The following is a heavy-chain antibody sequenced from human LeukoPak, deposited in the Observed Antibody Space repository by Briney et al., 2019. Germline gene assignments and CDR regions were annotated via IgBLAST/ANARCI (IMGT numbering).Heavy chain of an antibody. CDR2: IYYSGST. V-gene: IGHV4-59*11. CDR3: ARDRTRRDGYNWGENAFDI. Sequence: SETLSLTCTVSGGSISSHYWSWIRQPPGKGLEWIGYIYYSGSTNYNPSLKSRVTISVDTSKNQFSLKLSSVTAADTHVYYCARDRTRRDGYNWGENAFDIWGQGTMVTVSS. D-gene: IGHD5-24*01. J-gene: IGHJ3*02. CDR1: GGSISSHY.